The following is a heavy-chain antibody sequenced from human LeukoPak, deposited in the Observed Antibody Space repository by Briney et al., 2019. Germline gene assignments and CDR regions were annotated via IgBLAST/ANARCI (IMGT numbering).Heavy chain of an antibody. D-gene: IGHD2-2*01. CDR2: INPSCGST. Sequence: ASVKVSCKASGYSFTSYYIHWVRQAPGQGLEWMGIINPSCGSTSYAQKFQGRVIMTRDTSTSTVYMDLSSLRSEDTAVYYCATDGSSTDDYYFDYWGQGTLVTVSS. J-gene: IGHJ4*02. V-gene: IGHV1-46*01. CDR3: ATDGSSTDDYYFDY. CDR1: GYSFTSYY.